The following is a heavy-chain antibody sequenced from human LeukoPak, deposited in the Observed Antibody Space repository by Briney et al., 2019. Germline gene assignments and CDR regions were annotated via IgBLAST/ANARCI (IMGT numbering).Heavy chain of an antibody. CDR2: ISSSGSIM. Sequence: HPGGSLRLSCAASGFSFSTYEMNWVRQAPGKGLEWVSYISSSGSIMYSADSVKGRFTISRDNAKNSLFLQMNSLRVEDTAIYYCSVQYSSSSVVDFWGQGALVTVSS. J-gene: IGHJ4*02. V-gene: IGHV3-48*03. CDR1: GFSFSTYE. D-gene: IGHD6-6*01. CDR3: SVQYSSSSVVDF.